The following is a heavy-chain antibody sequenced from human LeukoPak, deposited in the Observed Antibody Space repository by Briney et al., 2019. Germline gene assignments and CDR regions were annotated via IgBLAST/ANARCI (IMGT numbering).Heavy chain of an antibody. V-gene: IGHV3-7*01. CDR1: GFIFSNYW. CDR2: IKQDGSEK. D-gene: IGHD3-22*01. J-gene: IGHJ4*02. CDR3: ARGGDDSSGYYSHDY. Sequence: GGSLRLSCAASGFIFSNYWMSWVRQAPGKGLEWVANIKQDGSEKYYVDSVKGRFTISRDNAKNSLYLQMNSLRAEDTAVYYCARGGDDSSGYYSHDYWGQGTLVTVSS.